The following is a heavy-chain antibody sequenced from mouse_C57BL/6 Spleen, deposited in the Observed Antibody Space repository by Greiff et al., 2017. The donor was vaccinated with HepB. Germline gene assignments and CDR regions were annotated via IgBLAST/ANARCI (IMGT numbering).Heavy chain of an antibody. CDR2: ISDGGSYT. CDR1: GFTFSSYA. D-gene: IGHD2-1*01. CDR3: ARDGGNYALYYAMDY. Sequence: EVMLVESGGGLVKPGGSLKLSCAASGFTFSSYAMSWVRQTPEKRLEWVATISDGGSYTYYPDNVKGRFTISRDNAKNNQYLQMSHLKSEDTAMYYCARDGGNYALYYAMDYWGQGTSVTVSS. J-gene: IGHJ4*01. V-gene: IGHV5-4*01.